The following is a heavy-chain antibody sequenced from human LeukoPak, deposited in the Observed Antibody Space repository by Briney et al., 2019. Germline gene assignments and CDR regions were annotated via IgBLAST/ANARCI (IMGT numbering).Heavy chain of an antibody. CDR3: ARAETVTSPSYYYYGMDV. J-gene: IGHJ6*02. D-gene: IGHD4-17*01. Sequence: GASVKVSCKASGYTFTSYGISWVRQAPGQGLEWMGWISAYNGNTNYAQKLQGRVTMTTDTSTSTAYMELRSLRSDDTAVYYCARAETVTSPSYYYYGMDVWGQGTTVTVSS. V-gene: IGHV1-18*01. CDR2: ISAYNGNT. CDR1: GYTFTSYG.